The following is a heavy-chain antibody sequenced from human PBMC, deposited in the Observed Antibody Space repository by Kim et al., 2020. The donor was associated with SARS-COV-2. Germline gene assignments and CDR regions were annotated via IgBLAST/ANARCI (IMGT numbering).Heavy chain of an antibody. Sequence: SETLSLTCTVSGGSISSGGYYWSWIRQHPGKGLEWIGYIYYSGSTYYTPSLKSRVTISVDTSKNQFSLTLSSVTAAATAVYYCASDPLKNPGTLGYYYYYSMDVWGQGATVTVSS. CDR1: GGSISSGGYY. CDR2: IYYSGST. V-gene: IGHV4-31*03. J-gene: IGHJ6*02. CDR3: ASDPLKNPGTLGYYYYYSMDV.